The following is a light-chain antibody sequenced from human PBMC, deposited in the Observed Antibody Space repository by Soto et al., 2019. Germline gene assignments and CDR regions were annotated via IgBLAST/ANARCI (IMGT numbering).Light chain of an antibody. Sequence: EMGLTQSPGTLSLYPGERATLSCRASQSISSSYLAWYQQKPGQAPRLLIYGASSRATGIPDRFSGSGSGTDFTLTISRLEPEDFAVYYCQQYGSSPPYTFGQGTRLEIK. V-gene: IGKV3-20*01. CDR2: GAS. CDR3: QQYGSSPPYT. CDR1: QSISSSY. J-gene: IGKJ5*01.